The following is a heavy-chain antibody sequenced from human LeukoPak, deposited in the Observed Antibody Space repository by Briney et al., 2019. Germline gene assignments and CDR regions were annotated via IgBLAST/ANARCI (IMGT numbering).Heavy chain of an antibody. D-gene: IGHD3-22*01. V-gene: IGHV4-34*01. CDR3: ARGPYDSSGYYKLYYFDY. CDR2: INHSGST. CDR1: GGSFSGYY. Sequence: SETLSLTCAVYGGSFSGYYWSWIRQPPGKGLEWIGEINHSGSTNYNPSLKSRVTISVDTSKNQFSLKLSSVTAADTAVYYCARGPYDSSGYYKLYYFDYWGQGTQVTVSS. J-gene: IGHJ4*02.